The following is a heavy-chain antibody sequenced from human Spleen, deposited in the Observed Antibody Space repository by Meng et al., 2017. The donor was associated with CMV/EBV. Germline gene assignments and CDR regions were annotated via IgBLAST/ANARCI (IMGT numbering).Heavy chain of an antibody. CDR3: ARTPGNTIFGIHHYYFDY. Sequence: FSDYYMSWIRQAPGKGLEWVSYISSSGSTIYYADSVKGRFTISRDNAKNSLYLQMNSLRAEDTAVYYCARTPGNTIFGIHHYYFDYWGQGTLVTVSS. CDR2: ISSSGSTI. CDR1: FSDYY. V-gene: IGHV3-11*04. J-gene: IGHJ4*02. D-gene: IGHD3-3*01.